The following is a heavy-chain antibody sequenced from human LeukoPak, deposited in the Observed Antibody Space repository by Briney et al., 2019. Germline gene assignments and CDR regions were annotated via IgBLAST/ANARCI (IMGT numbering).Heavy chain of an antibody. Sequence: PGGSLRLSCAASGFTFSSYWMHWVRQAPGKGLEWVANIKQDGSETHYVGSVKGRFSISRDNARNSVYLQMHSLGAEDTAVYYCGRSMEVWGQGTTVTVSS. J-gene: IGHJ6*02. CDR3: GRSMEV. CDR2: IKQDGSET. CDR1: GFTFSSYW. V-gene: IGHV3-7*01.